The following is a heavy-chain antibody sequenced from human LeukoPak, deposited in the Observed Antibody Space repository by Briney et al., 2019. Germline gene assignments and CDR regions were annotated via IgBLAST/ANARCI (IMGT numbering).Heavy chain of an antibody. CDR2: IYYSGST. D-gene: IGHD3-22*01. V-gene: IGHV4-59*01. CDR1: GGSISSYY. CDR3: ARGITMIVVADI. Sequence: SETLSLTCTVSGGSISSYYWSWIRQPPGKGLEWIGYIYYSGSTNYNPSPKSRVTISVDTSKNQFSLKLSSVTAADTAVYCCARGITMIVVADIWGQGTLVTVSS. J-gene: IGHJ4*02.